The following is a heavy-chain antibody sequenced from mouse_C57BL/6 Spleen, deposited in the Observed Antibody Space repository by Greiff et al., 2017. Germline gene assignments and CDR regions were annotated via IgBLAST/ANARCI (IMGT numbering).Heavy chain of an antibody. V-gene: IGHV1-82*01. D-gene: IGHD2-5*01. Sequence: QVQLQQSGPGLVQPGASVKISCKATGYAFSSSWMTWVKQRPGKGLEWIGRIYPGDGDTNYTGKVKGKATLTADKSSSTDYMQLRRLTTEDSAVYFWAKNSNYDGDAMGDWGQGITVTVSS. CDR2: IYPGDGDT. J-gene: IGHJ4*01. CDR3: AKNSNYDGDAMGD. CDR1: GYAFSSSW.